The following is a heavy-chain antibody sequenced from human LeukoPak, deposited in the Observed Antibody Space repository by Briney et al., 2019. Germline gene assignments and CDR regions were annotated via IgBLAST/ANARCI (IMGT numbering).Heavy chain of an antibody. CDR2: ISRSSGYI. J-gene: IGHJ4*02. V-gene: IGHV3-21*01. D-gene: IGHD3-10*01. CDR1: GFTFSSYD. Sequence: GGSLRLSCAASGFTFSSYDMNWVRQAPGKGLEWVSSISRSSGYIYYADSVKGRFTISRDNAKNSLYLQMNSLRGEDTAVYYCARDLWFGELFDYWGQGTLVTVSS. CDR3: ARDLWFGELFDY.